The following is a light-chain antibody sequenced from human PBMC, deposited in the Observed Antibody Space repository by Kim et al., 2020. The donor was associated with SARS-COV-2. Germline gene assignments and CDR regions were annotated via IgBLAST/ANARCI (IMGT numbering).Light chain of an antibody. Sequence: DIVMTQSPDSLAVSLGERATLNCKSSQTVLYNSNNKNYLAWYQQKPGQAPKLLIYWASIRESGVSDRFSGSGSETDFTLTISSLQAEDVAVYYCQQYYSTPPSFGRGTKLEIK. CDR3: QQYYSTPPS. CDR2: WAS. V-gene: IGKV4-1*01. CDR1: QTVLYNSNNKNY. J-gene: IGKJ2*03.